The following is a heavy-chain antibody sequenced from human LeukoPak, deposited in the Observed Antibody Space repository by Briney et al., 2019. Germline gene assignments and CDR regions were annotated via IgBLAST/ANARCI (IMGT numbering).Heavy chain of an antibody. Sequence: SETLSLTCTVSGGSISSSSYYWGWIRQPPGKGLKWIGSIYYSGSTYYNPSLKNRVTISVDTSKNQFSLKLSSVTAADTAVYYCARHHRYLRYMDVWGKGTTVTVSS. CDR1: GGSISSSSYY. CDR2: IYYSGST. CDR3: ARHHRYLRYMDV. V-gene: IGHV4-39*01. D-gene: IGHD2-21*01. J-gene: IGHJ6*03.